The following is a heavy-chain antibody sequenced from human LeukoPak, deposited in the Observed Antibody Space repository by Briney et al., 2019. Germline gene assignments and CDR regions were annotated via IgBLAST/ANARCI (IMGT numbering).Heavy chain of an antibody. J-gene: IGHJ3*02. CDR3: ARGIAVAGLDAFDI. Sequence: GGSLRLSCAASGFTVSSNYMSWVRQAPGKRLEWVSVIYSGGSTYYADSVKGRFTISRDNSKNTLYLQMNSLRAEDTAVYYCARGIAVAGLDAFDIWGQGTMVTVSS. CDR2: IYSGGST. D-gene: IGHD6-19*01. CDR1: GFTVSSNY. V-gene: IGHV3-66*01.